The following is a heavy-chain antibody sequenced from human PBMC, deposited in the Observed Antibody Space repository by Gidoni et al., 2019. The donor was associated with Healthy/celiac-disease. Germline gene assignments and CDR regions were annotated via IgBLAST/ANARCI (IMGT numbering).Heavy chain of an antibody. CDR2: IIPIFGTA. CDR1: GGTFSSYA. V-gene: IGHV1-69*06. D-gene: IGHD3-3*01. Sequence: QVQLVQSGAEVKKPGSSVKVSCKASGGTFSSYAIRWVRPAPGQGLEWMGGIIPIFGTANYAQKFQGRVTITADKSTSTAYMELSSLRSEDTAVYYCARGGAVLRFLEWLSGKYNWFDPWGQGTLVTVSS. J-gene: IGHJ5*02. CDR3: ARGGAVLRFLEWLSGKYNWFDP.